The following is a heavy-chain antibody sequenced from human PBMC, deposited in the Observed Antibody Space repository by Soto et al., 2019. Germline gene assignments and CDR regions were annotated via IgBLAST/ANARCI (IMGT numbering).Heavy chain of an antibody. CDR1: GFTFRSYV. CDR2: TSYDGSGK. V-gene: IGHV3-30*19. D-gene: IGHD3-16*01. J-gene: IGHJ1*01. Sequence: QVQLVESGGGVVQPGTSLRLSCVGSGFTFRSYVIHWVRQAPGKGLEWVALTSYDGSGKYYGDSVRGRFTISRDNSRNTVDLQMDILRLEDTALYYCARRGTTGGLDVWGQGTPVSVSS. CDR3: ARRGTTGGLDV.